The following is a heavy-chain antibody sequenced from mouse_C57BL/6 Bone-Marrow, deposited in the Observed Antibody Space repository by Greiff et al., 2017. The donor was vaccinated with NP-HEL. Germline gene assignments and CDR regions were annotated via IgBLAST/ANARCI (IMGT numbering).Heavy chain of an antibody. D-gene: IGHD1-1*01. V-gene: IGHV1-64*01. CDR1: GYTFTSYW. J-gene: IGHJ4*01. CDR2: IHPNSGST. Sequence: QVQLQQPGAELVKPGASVKLSCKASGYTFTSYWMHWVKQRPGQGLEWIGMIHPNSGSTNYNEKFKSKATLTVDKSSSTAYMQLSSLTSEDSAVYYCARDRYGSSWSYAMDYWGQGTSVTVSS. CDR3: ARDRYGSSWSYAMDY.